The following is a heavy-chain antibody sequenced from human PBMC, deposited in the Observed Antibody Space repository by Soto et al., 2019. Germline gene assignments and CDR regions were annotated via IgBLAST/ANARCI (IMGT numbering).Heavy chain of an antibody. CDR2: ISGSGGST. J-gene: IGHJ4*02. Sequence: GGSLRLSXAASGFTFSSYAMSCVRQAPGKGLEWVSAISGSGGSTYYADSVKGRFTISRDNSKNTLYLQMNSLRAEDTPVYYCAKPSSGWYPVDYWGQGTLVTVSS. CDR3: AKPSSGWYPVDY. D-gene: IGHD6-19*01. V-gene: IGHV3-23*01. CDR1: GFTFSSYA.